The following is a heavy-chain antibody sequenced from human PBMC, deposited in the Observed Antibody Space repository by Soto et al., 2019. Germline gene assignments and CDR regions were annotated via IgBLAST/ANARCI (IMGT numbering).Heavy chain of an antibody. D-gene: IGHD2-2*01. Sequence: GGSLRLSCAASGFTFSDYYMSWIRQAPGKGLEWVSYISSSGSTIYYADSVKGRFTISRDNAKNSLYLQMNSLRAEDTAVYYCARDLLPPIVVVPAAIGYWGQGTLVTVSS. CDR2: ISSSGSTI. CDR3: ARDLLPPIVVVPAAIGY. V-gene: IGHV3-11*01. CDR1: GFTFSDYY. J-gene: IGHJ4*02.